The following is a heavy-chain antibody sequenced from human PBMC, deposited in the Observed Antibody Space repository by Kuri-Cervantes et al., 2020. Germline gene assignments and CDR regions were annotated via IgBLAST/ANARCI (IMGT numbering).Heavy chain of an antibody. J-gene: IGHJ4*02. V-gene: IGHV3-7*01. CDR2: IKQDESEK. CDR1: GFTFSRYS. D-gene: IGHD2-15*01. Sequence: GGSLRLSCAASGFTFSRYSMIWVRQAPGKGPEWVANIKQDESEKYLVDSVRGRFAISRDNAKNSLYLQMNSLRVEDTAVYYCARARGYCSGGSCFPPDYWGQGTLVTVSS. CDR3: ARARGYCSGGSCFPPDY.